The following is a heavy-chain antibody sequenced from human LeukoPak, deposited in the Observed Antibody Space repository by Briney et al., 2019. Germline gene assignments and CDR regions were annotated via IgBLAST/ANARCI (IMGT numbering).Heavy chain of an antibody. CDR2: ISSSGSTT. V-gene: IGHV3-48*02. Sequence: PGGSLRLSCAASGFTFSDYSMNWVRQAPGKGLEWVSQISSSGSTTYYADSVKGRFTISRDNAKNSLYLQMNSLRDEDTAGYYCASGYSRGGDYWGQGTLVTVSS. CDR1: GFTFSDYS. J-gene: IGHJ4*02. D-gene: IGHD2-21*01. CDR3: ASGYSRGGDY.